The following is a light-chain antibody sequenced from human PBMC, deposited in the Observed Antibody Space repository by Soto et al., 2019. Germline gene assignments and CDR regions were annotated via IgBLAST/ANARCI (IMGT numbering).Light chain of an antibody. V-gene: IGKV3-20*01. Sequence: NVLTQSPCTLSLSHGKRATLSCRASQSISSSYLAWYQQRPGQAPRLLIYGASSRATGIPDRFSGSGSGTDFALTISRLEPEDFAVYYCQQYSISPRTFGQGTIVDIK. CDR2: GAS. CDR1: QSISSSY. J-gene: IGKJ1*01. CDR3: QQYSISPRT.